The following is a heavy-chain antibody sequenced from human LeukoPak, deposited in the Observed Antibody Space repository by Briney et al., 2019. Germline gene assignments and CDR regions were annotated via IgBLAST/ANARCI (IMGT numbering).Heavy chain of an antibody. J-gene: IGHJ4*02. V-gene: IGHV3-74*01. D-gene: IGHD6-19*01. CDR1: GFTFSSYW. CDR3: ARDRGWGSGDY. CDR2: INTDGSST. Sequence: GGSLRLSCAASGFTFSSYWMYWVRQAPGKGLVWVSRINTDGSSTKYADSVKGRFTISRDNVKNTLYLQMNSLRAEDTAVYYCARDRGWGSGDYWGQGTLVTVSS.